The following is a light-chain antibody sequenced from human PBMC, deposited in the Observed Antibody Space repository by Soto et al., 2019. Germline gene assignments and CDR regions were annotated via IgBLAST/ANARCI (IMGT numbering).Light chain of an antibody. CDR2: DVN. CDR1: SSDVGSSNY. V-gene: IGLV2-14*03. Sequence: QSALTQPASVSVSPGQSITLYCTGSSSDVGSSNYVSWYQQLPGKDPKLIIFDVNNWPSGVSDRFSGSKSDNTASLTVSGHQAEDYADYYCSSYTTLHTVIFGGGTTLTVL. CDR3: SSYTTLHTVI. J-gene: IGLJ2*01.